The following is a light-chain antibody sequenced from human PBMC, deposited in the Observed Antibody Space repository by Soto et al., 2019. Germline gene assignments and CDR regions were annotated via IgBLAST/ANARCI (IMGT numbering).Light chain of an antibody. V-gene: IGKV1-9*01. CDR1: QGIGSD. CDR3: QQVNSYPRT. Sequence: DIQLTQSPSFLSASVGDRVTITCRASQGIGSDLAWYQQKPGKAPNLLIYAASTLQSGVPSRFSGSGSGTEFTLTISSLQPEDFATYHCQQVNSYPRTFGQGTKVDI. CDR2: AAS. J-gene: IGKJ1*01.